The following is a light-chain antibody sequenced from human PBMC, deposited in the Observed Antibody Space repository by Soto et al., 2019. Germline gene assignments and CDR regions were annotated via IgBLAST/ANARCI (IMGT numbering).Light chain of an antibody. CDR1: SSDVGGYNY. CDR2: DVS. CDR3: SSYTSSRLYV. J-gene: IGLJ1*01. V-gene: IGLV2-14*01. Sequence: QSALTQPASVSGSPGQSITISCTGTSSDVGGYNYVSWYQQHPGKAPKLMIYDVSNRPSGVSNRFSGSKSGNTASLTISGPPGGDEADYYCSSYTSSRLYVFGTGTQLTVL.